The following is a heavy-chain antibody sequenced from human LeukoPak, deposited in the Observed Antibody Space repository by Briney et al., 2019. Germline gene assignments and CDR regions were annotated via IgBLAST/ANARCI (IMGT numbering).Heavy chain of an antibody. CDR1: GGSISSNTYY. CDR2: INYSGST. D-gene: IGHD5-24*01. Sequence: SETLSLTCTVSGGSISSNTYYWGWIRQPPGKGLEWIGSINYSGSTYYNPPLKSRVTISVDTSKNQFSLKLGSVAAADTAVYYCAREARRDGYNPRGYWGQGTLVTVSS. V-gene: IGHV4-39*02. J-gene: IGHJ4*02. CDR3: AREARRDGYNPRGY.